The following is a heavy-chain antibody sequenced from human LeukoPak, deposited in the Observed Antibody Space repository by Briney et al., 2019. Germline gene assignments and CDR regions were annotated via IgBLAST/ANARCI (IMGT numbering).Heavy chain of an antibody. CDR3: ATSGYNWNYPFDC. CDR1: GGSISSYY. J-gene: IGHJ4*02. CDR2: IYYSGTT. V-gene: IGHV4-59*01. Sequence: PSETLSLTCTVSGGSISSYYWSWIRQPPGRGLEWIGYIYYSGTTNYNPSLKSRVTISVDTSKNQFSLKVTSVTAADTAVYYCATSGYNWNYPFDCWGQGTLVTVSS. D-gene: IGHD1-7*01.